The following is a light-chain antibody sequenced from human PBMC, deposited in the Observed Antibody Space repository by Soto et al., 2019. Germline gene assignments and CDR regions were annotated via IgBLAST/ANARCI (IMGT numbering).Light chain of an antibody. J-gene: IGKJ1*01. Sequence: EIVLTQSPGTLSLSPGERATLSCRASQSVSTRSLAWYQQKPGQAPRLLIYGASNRATGIPDRFSGSGSGTDFTLTISRLEPEDFAVYYCQRYGGFGQGTKVDIK. CDR3: QRYGG. V-gene: IGKV3-20*01. CDR2: GAS. CDR1: QSVSTRS.